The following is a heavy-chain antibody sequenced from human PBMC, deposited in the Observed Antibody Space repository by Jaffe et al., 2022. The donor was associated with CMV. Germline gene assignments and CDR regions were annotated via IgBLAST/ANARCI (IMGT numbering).Heavy chain of an antibody. J-gene: IGHJ5*02. D-gene: IGHD3-3*01. CDR1: GFTFSDYY. CDR3: ARALPPHYDFWSGIGYNWFDP. V-gene: IGHV3-11*01. Sequence: QVQLVESGGGLVKPGGSLRLSCAASGFTFSDYYMSWIRQAPGKGLEWVSYISSSGSTIYYADSVKGRFTISRDNAKNSLYLQMNSLRAEDTAVYYCARALPPHYDFWSGIGYNWFDPWGQGTLVTVSS. CDR2: ISSSGSTI.